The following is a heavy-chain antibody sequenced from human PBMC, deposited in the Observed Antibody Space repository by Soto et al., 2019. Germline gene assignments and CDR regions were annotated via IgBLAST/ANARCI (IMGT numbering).Heavy chain of an antibody. CDR3: ARGKGSLGPYYYGLTV. CDR1: CYTFSNYG. J-gene: IGHJ6*02. Sequence: ASVKVSCKASCYTFSNYGISWVRQAPGQGLEWMAWISAHNGNTNYAQKFQDRVTMTTDTSTTTAFMELRSLTSDDTAVYCCARGKGSLGPYYYGLTVWGQGTTVTVSS. V-gene: IGHV1-18*04. CDR2: ISAHNGNT. D-gene: IGHD1-26*01.